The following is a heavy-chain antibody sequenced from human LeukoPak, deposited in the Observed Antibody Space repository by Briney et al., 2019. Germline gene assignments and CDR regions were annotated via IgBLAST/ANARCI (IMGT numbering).Heavy chain of an antibody. D-gene: IGHD5-24*01. V-gene: IGHV3-48*04. CDR2: ISSSSTII. Sequence: PGGSLRLSCAASGSTFSSHSMNWVRQAPGKGLEWISYISSSSTIIHYADSVKGRFTISRDNAKNSLYLQMNSLRAEDTAIYYCTRVGYIDEGIDYWGQGTLVTVSS. J-gene: IGHJ4*02. CDR1: GSTFSSHS. CDR3: TRVGYIDEGIDY.